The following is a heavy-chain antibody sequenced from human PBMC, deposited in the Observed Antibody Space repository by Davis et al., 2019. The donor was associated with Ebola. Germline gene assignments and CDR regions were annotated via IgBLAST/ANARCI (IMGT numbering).Heavy chain of an antibody. CDR1: GFTFSSYW. V-gene: IGHV3-7*03. D-gene: IGHD3-3*01. CDR3: AKGTARFLEWYHDY. J-gene: IGHJ4*02. CDR2: IKQDGSEK. Sequence: GESLKISCAASGFTFSSYWMNWVRQAPGKGLEWVANIKQDGSEKYYVDSVKGRFTISRDNAKNSLYLQMNSLRAEDTALYYCAKGTARFLEWYHDYWGQGTLVTVSS.